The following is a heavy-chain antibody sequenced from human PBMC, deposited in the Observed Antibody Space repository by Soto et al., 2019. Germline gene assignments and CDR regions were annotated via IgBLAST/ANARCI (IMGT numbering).Heavy chain of an antibody. Sequence: SETLNITFAAAGYSISRGCASWKWIRQPPGKGLEWIGYIYHSGRTYYNPSLKSRVTISVDRSKNQFSLKLSSVTAADTAVYYCARDRSMVRGVIRYYYGMDVWGQGTTVT. V-gene: IGHV4-30-2*01. J-gene: IGHJ6*02. D-gene: IGHD3-10*01. CDR2: IYHSGRT. CDR3: ARDRSMVRGVIRYYYGMDV. CDR1: GYSISRGCAS.